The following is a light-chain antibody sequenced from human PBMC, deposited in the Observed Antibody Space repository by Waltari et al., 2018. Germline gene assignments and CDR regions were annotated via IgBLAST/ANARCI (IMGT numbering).Light chain of an antibody. CDR3: QQRSSLPLYT. Sequence: EVVLTQSPATLSLFPGERAILPCRASQRVSRSLAWYQQKPGLAPRLLIYDASNRATGIPARFSGSGSGTDFTLTISSLEPEDFAVYYCQQRSSLPLYTFGQGTKLDLK. CDR1: QRVSRS. J-gene: IGKJ2*01. V-gene: IGKV3-11*01. CDR2: DAS.